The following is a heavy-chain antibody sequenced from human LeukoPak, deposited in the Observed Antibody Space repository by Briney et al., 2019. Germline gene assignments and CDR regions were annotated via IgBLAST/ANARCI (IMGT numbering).Heavy chain of an antibody. V-gene: IGHV3-7*05. CDR3: ARAKRGDTAMAPLDY. J-gene: IGHJ4*02. Sequence: GGTLRLSYAASEFTLSSYWMSWVRQAPGKGLEWVANIRQDGSENYYVDSVKGRFTISRDNAKNSLYLQMSSLRAEDTAVYYCARAKRGDTAMAPLDYWGQGTLVTVSS. D-gene: IGHD5-18*01. CDR1: EFTLSSYW. CDR2: IRQDGSEN.